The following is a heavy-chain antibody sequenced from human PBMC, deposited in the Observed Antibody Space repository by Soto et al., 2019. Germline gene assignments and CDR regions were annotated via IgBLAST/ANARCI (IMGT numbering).Heavy chain of an antibody. J-gene: IGHJ4*02. CDR3: AKDRDYPRDQFHY. Sequence: EVQLLGSGGGLVQPGGSLRLSCATSGFTFSINALSWVRQAPGKGLEWVSAISANGQGIYYADSVRGRFSISRDNSRNTVFLHMDSLRAEDTAVYYCAKDRDYPRDQFHYWGQGTLVTVSS. CDR1: GFTFSINA. CDR2: ISANGQGI. V-gene: IGHV3-23*01. D-gene: IGHD2-2*01.